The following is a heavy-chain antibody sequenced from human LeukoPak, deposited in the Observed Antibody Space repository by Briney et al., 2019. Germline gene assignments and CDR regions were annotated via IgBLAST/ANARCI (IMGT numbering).Heavy chain of an antibody. CDR2: MNPNSGNT. J-gene: IGHJ4*02. V-gene: IGHV1-8*01. CDR1: GYTFTSYD. Sequence: ASVKVSCKASGYTFTSYDINWVRQATGQGLEWMGWMNPNSGNTGYAQKFQGRVTMTRNTSISTAYMELSSLRSEDTAVYYCARGTRRRAAGTGGYYFDYWGQGTLVTVSS. CDR3: ARGTRRRAAGTGGYYFDY. D-gene: IGHD6-13*01.